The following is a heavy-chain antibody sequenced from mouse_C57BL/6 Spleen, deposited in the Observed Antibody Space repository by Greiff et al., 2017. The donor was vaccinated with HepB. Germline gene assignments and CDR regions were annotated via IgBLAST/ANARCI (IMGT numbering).Heavy chain of an antibody. V-gene: IGHV5-17*01. CDR3: ARTGTFPFFAY. CDR2: ISSGSSTI. Sequence: EVKLMESGGGLVKPGGSLKLSCAASGFTFSDYGMHWVRQAPEKGLEWVAYISSGSSTIYYADTVKGRFTISRDNAKNTLFLQMTSLRSEDTAMYYCARTGTFPFFAYWGQGTLVTVSA. D-gene: IGHD2-14*01. J-gene: IGHJ3*01. CDR1: GFTFSDYG.